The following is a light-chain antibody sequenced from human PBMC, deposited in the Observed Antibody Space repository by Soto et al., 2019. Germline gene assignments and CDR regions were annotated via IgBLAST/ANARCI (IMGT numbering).Light chain of an antibody. CDR2: EVS. CDR3: SSYTSSSTLNSV. V-gene: IGLV2-14*01. CDR1: SSDVGGYNY. J-gene: IGLJ1*01. Sequence: QSVLTQPASVSGSPGQSITISYTGTSSDVGGYNYVSWYQQHPGKAPKLMIYEVSNRPSGVSNRFSGSKSGNTASLTISGLQAEDEADYYCSSYTSSSTLNSVFGTGTKVTVL.